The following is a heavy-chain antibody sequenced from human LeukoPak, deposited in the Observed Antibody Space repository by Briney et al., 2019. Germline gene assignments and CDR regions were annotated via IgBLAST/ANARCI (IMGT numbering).Heavy chain of an antibody. V-gene: IGHV5-51*01. CDR2: IYPGDSDT. D-gene: IGHD6-13*01. CDR1: GYSFTSYW. CDR3: ARSIAAAGNTFDY. J-gene: IGHJ4*02. Sequence: GESLKISCKGSGYSFTSYWIGWVRQMPGKGLEWMGIIYPGDSDTRYSPSFQGQVTISADKSISTAYLQWSSLKPSDTAMYYCARSIAAAGNTFDYWGQGTLVTVSS.